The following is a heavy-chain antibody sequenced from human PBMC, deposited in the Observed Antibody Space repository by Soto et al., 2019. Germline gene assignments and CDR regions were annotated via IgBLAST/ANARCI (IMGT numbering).Heavy chain of an antibody. CDR1: GGSISSGGYY. V-gene: IGHV4-31*03. Sequence: SETLSLTCTVSGGSISSGGYYWSWIRQHPGKGLEWIGYIYYSGSTYYNPSLKSRVTISVDTSKNQFSLKLSSVTAADTAVYYCARERCSSTSCPNYFDYWGQGTLVTVSS. CDR3: ARERCSSTSCPNYFDY. J-gene: IGHJ4*02. D-gene: IGHD2-2*01. CDR2: IYYSGST.